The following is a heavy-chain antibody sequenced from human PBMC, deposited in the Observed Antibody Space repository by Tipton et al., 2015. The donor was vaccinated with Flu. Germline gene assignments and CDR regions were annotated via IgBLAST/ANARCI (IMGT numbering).Heavy chain of an antibody. CDR3: ARDLSSSSLLYWYFHL. D-gene: IGHD6-13*01. Sequence: TLSLTCTVSGDSISSYYCTWIRQPAGKGLEWIGRISTSGNTNYNPSLKSRVTMSVDTSKNQFSLKLTSVTAADTAVYYRARDLSSSSLLYWYFHLWGRGTLVPVSS. CDR2: ISTSGNT. CDR1: GDSISSYY. J-gene: IGHJ2*01. V-gene: IGHV4-4*07.